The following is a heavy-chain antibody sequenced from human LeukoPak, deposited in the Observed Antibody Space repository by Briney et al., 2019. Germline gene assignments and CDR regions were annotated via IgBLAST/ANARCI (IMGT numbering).Heavy chain of an antibody. CDR2: IIPIFGTA. Sequence: GASVKVSCKASGGTFSSYAISWVRQAPGQGLEWMGGIIPIFGTANYAQKFQGRVTITADRSTSTAYMELSSLRSEDTAVYYCARYEGSSWYISGGGFNYWGQGTLVTVSS. V-gene: IGHV1-69*06. D-gene: IGHD6-13*01. CDR3: ARYEGSSWYISGGGFNY. CDR1: GGTFSSYA. J-gene: IGHJ4*02.